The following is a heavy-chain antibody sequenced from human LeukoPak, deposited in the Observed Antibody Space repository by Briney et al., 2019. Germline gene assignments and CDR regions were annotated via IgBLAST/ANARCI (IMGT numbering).Heavy chain of an antibody. D-gene: IGHD5-24*01. Sequence: GGSLRLSCAASGFTFSSYGMHWVRQAPGKGLEWVAVIWYDGSNKYYADSVKGRFTISRDNSKNTLYLQMNSLRAEDTAVYYCARDLGRWPMSVAANWFDPWGQGTLVTVSS. CDR1: GFTFSSYG. V-gene: IGHV3-33*01. CDR3: ARDLGRWPMSVAANWFDP. CDR2: IWYDGSNK. J-gene: IGHJ5*02.